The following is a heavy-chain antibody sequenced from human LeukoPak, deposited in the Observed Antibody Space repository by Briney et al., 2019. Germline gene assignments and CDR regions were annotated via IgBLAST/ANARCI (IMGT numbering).Heavy chain of an antibody. Sequence: SETLSLTCTVSGGSISSSSYYWGWIRQPPGKGLEWIGSIYYSGSTYYNPSLKSRVTISVDTSKNQFSLKLSPVTAADTAVYYCARLSRAVAGKDYFDYWGQGTLVTVSS. CDR3: ARLSRAVAGKDYFDY. J-gene: IGHJ4*02. CDR1: GGSISSSSYY. V-gene: IGHV4-39*01. D-gene: IGHD6-19*01. CDR2: IYYSGST.